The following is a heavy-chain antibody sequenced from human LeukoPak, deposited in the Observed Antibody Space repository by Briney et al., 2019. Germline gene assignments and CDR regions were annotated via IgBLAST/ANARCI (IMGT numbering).Heavy chain of an antibody. V-gene: IGHV4-59*12. J-gene: IGHJ4*02. CDR3: ARGRIAVAGTRDYFDY. CDR1: GGSISSYY. D-gene: IGHD6-19*01. CDR2: IYYSGST. Sequence: SETLSLTCTVSGGSISSYYWSWIRQPPGKGLEWIGYIYYSGSTYYNPSLKSRVTISVDTSKNQFSLKLSSVTAADTAVYYCARGRIAVAGTRDYFDYWGQGTLVTVSS.